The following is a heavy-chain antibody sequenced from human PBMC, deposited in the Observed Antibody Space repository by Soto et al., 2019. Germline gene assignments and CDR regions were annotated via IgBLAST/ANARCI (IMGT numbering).Heavy chain of an antibody. CDR3: ASLVGYSYGYVTLNAFDI. D-gene: IGHD5-18*01. V-gene: IGHV5-10-1*01. CDR2: IDPSDSYT. Sequence: GESLKISCKGSGYSFTSYWISWVRQMPGKGLEWMGRIDPSDSYTNYSPSFQGHVTISADKSISTAYLQWSSLKASDTAMYYCASLVGYSYGYVTLNAFDIWGQGTMVTVSS. CDR1: GYSFTSYW. J-gene: IGHJ3*02.